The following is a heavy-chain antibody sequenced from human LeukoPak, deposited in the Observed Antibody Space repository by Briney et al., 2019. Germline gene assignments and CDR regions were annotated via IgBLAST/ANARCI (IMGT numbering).Heavy chain of an antibody. Sequence: GASVKVSCKASGYTFTGYYMHWLRQAPGQGLEWMGWINPNSGGTNYAQKFQGRVTMTRDTSISTAYMELSRLRSDDTAVYYCARARGYSYGTYYYYYGMDVWGQGTTVTVSS. CDR2: INPNSGGT. CDR1: GYTFTGYY. CDR3: ARARGYSYGTYYYYYGMDV. J-gene: IGHJ6*02. V-gene: IGHV1-2*02. D-gene: IGHD5-18*01.